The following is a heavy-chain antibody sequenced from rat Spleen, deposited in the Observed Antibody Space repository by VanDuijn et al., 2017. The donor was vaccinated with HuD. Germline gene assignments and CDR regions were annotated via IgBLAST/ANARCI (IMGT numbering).Heavy chain of an antibody. CDR3: TRDGSSRRAAPMDA. V-gene: IGHV2-32*01. J-gene: IGHJ4*01. Sequence: QVQLKESGPGLVQPSQTLSLTCTVSGFSLTNYHVHWVRQPPGKGLEWMGVMWSDGDTSYNPGFKSRLSITRDTSKSQVFLKMSSLQTDDTGTYYCTRDGSSRRAAPMDAWGQGASVTVSS. CDR2: MWSDGDT. CDR1: GFSLTNYH. D-gene: IGHD1-7*01.